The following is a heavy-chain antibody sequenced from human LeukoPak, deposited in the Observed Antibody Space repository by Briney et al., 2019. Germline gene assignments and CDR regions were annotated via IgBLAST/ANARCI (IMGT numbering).Heavy chain of an antibody. CDR2: INHSGST. Sequence: SETLSLTCAVYGGSFSGYYWSWIRQPPGKGLEWIGEINHSGSTNYNPSLKSRVTISVDTSKNQFSLKQSSVTAADTAVYYCARRVVGATFDYWGQGTLVTVSS. J-gene: IGHJ4*02. CDR1: GGSFSGYY. CDR3: ARRVVGATFDY. V-gene: IGHV4-34*01. D-gene: IGHD1-26*01.